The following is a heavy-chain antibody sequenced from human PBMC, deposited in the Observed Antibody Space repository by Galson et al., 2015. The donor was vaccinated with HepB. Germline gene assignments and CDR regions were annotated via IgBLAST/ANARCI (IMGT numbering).Heavy chain of an antibody. CDR2: VSGYDGSA. CDR1: GYDFNNYG. J-gene: IGHJ6*02. D-gene: IGHD3-16*01. CDR3: ARDSRLELRLNNYFSYGMDI. V-gene: IGHV1-18*01. Sequence: SVKVSCKVSGYDFNNYGLSWVRQAPGQGLEWLGWVSGYDGSAHYSPQFRGRVTMTTQTSTGTAYLEVRSLTSDDTAVYYCARDSRLELRLNNYFSYGMDIWGQGTAVTVS.